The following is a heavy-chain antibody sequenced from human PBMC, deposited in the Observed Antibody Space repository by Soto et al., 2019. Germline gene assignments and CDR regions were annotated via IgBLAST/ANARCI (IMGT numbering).Heavy chain of an antibody. CDR3: AKYEGRYSHGYDALLA. D-gene: IGHD5-18*01. CDR2: ISYSGAST. Sequence: QRLSCAASGFIFSNYALSWVRQAPGKGLEWVSAISYSGASTFYTDSVKGRFTISRDNSKNTVYLQMNSLRAEDTATYYCAKYEGRYSHGYDALLAWGLGTLVPVSS. V-gene: IGHV3-23*01. J-gene: IGHJ5*02. CDR1: GFIFSNYA.